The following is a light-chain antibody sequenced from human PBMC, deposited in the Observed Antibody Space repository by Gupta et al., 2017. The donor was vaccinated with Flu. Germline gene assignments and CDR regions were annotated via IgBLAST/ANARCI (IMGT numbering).Light chain of an antibody. Sequence: VTLGQPASSASSSSQAREHMSGNTVVHWFQQTPGQSPRRICYEGSNRDPGVPDRFSGSGSGTDFTLQISSVEAEDVGFYCCMQCEHWPWAFGQGTKVEIK. V-gene: IGKV2-30*02. CDR2: EGS. CDR1: QAREHMSGNTV. J-gene: IGKJ1*01. CDR3: MQCEHWPWA.